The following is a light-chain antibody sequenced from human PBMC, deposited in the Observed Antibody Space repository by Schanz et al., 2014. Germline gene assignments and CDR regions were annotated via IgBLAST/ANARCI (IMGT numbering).Light chain of an antibody. V-gene: IGKV3-11*01. CDR1: QSVSSY. CDR2: DAS. Sequence: EIVLTQSPATLSLSPGERATLSFRASQSVSSYLAWYQQKPGQAPRLLIYDASNRATGIPARFSGSGSGTDFTLTISSLEPEDFAVYCCHQYSDWPPWTFGQGTTVDIK. CDR3: HQYSDWPPWT. J-gene: IGKJ1*01.